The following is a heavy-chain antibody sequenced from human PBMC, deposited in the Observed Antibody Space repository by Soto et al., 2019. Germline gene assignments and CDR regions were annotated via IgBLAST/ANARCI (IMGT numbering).Heavy chain of an antibody. CDR1: GDTFNDYY. V-gene: IGHV1-2*04. CDR3: ARESGGATATLDYYYFYMDV. D-gene: IGHD5-12*01. Sequence: GASVKVSCKTSGDTFNDYYIHWVRQAPGQGLEWMGWIKPNGGFTNYAQKFQGWVTMTRDTSTRTVYMELSSLRSDDTAVYYCARESGGATATLDYYYFYMDVWGKGTTVTVSS. CDR2: IKPNGGFT. J-gene: IGHJ6*03.